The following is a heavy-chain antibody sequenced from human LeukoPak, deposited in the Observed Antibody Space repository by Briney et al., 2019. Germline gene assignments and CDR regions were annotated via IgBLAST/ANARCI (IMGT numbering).Heavy chain of an antibody. CDR2: IYYSGST. V-gene: IGHV4-59*01. D-gene: IGHD6-13*01. J-gene: IGHJ3*02. CDR1: GGSFSSYY. CDR3: ARVSGTRAFDI. Sequence: SETLSLTCAVYGGSFSSYYWSWIRQPPGRGLEWIGYIYYSGSTNYNPSLKSRVTISVDTSKNQFSPKLSSVTAADTAVYYCARVSGTRAFDIWGQGTMVTVSS.